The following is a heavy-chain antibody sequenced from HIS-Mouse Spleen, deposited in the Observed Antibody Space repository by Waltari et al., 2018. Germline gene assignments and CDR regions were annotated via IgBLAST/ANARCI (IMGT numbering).Heavy chain of an antibody. CDR1: GGSISSSSYY. V-gene: IGHV4-39*07. Sequence: QLQLQESGPGLVKPSETLSLTCTVSGGSISSSSYYWGWIRQPPGKGLEWIGSIYYSGSTYYNPSLNSRVTISVDTSKNQFSLKLSSVTAADTAVHYCAREIPYSSSWYDWYFDLWGRGTLVTVSS. J-gene: IGHJ2*01. D-gene: IGHD6-13*01. CDR3: AREIPYSSSWYDWYFDL. CDR2: IYYSGST.